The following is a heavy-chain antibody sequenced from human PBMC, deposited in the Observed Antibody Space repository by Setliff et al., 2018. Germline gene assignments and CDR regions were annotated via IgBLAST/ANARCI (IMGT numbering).Heavy chain of an antibody. V-gene: IGHV4-59*08. CDR3: ARHALSFDSAWDV. Sequence: PSETLSLTCSVSGASITSYYWSWIRQPPGKGMEWIAGIHNNGSIKYNPVLKSRVTISLDTSKNQFSLNLNAATAADTAVYYCARHALSFDSAWDVWGKGTMVTVSS. CDR1: GASITSYY. D-gene: IGHD3-9*01. J-gene: IGHJ6*04. CDR2: IHNNGSI.